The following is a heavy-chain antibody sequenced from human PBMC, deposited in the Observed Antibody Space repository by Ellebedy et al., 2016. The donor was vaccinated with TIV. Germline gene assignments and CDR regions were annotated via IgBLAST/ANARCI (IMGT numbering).Heavy chain of an antibody. CDR1: GFTFSDYY. V-gene: IGHV3-11*06. J-gene: IGHJ4*02. CDR2: ISSTSSST. CDR3: ARNGYEDVWGSYHHDY. D-gene: IGHD3-16*02. Sequence: GESLNISCAASGFTFSDYYMSWIRQAPGTGLEWVSYISSTSSSTNYTDSVKGRFTISRDNAKNSLYLQMDSLRDEDTAVYYCARNGYEDVWGSYHHDYWGQGTLVTVSS.